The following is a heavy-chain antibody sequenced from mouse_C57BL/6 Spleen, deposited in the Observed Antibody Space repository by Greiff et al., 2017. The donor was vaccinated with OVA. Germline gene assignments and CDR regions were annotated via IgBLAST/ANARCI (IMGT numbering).Heavy chain of an antibody. CDR2: IYPRAGST. Sequence: QVQLQQSGPELVKPGASVKLSCKASGYTFTSYDINWVKQRPGQGLEWIGWIYPRAGSTKYNEKFKGKATLTVDTSSSTAYMELHSLTSEDSAVYFCARSGKNWYFDVWGTGTTVTVSS. V-gene: IGHV1-85*01. J-gene: IGHJ1*03. CDR3: ARSGKNWYFDV. D-gene: IGHD2-1*01. CDR1: GYTFTSYD.